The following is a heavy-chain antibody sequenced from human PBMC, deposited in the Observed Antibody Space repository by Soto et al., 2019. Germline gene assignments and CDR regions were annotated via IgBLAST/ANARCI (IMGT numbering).Heavy chain of an antibody. V-gene: IGHV4-30-4*01. D-gene: IGHD3-16*02. CDR3: ARDLSDYNGMDV. J-gene: IGHJ6*02. CDR1: GGSISSGNYY. CDR2: ISHSGTT. Sequence: QVQLQESGPGLVKPSQTLSLTCTVSGGSISSGNYYWCWIRQPPGKGLEWIGYISHSGTTYYHPSLKSRITTSVDTHKNQFPLKLSSVAAADTSVYYCARDLSDYNGMDVWGQGTTVTVSS.